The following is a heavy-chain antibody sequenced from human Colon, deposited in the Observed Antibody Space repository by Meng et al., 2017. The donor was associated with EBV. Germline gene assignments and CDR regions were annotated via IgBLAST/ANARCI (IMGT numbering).Heavy chain of an antibody. Sequence: QLVESGGGLIQPGGSLRLSCAASGFTVSSNYMSWVRQAPGKGLEWVSVIYGGDNTYYADSVKGRFTISRDNSKNTLYLQMNSLRVEDTAVYFCARDGELVAGKKLDDYWGQGTLVTVSS. D-gene: IGHD6-19*01. V-gene: IGHV3-53*01. CDR1: GFTVSSNY. CDR3: ARDGELVAGKKLDDY. CDR2: IYGGDNT. J-gene: IGHJ4*02.